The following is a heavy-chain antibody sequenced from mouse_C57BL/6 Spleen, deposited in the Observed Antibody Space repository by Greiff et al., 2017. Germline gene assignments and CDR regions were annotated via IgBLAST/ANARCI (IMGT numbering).Heavy chain of an antibody. CDR2: IDPEDGDT. CDR1: GFNIKDYY. V-gene: IGHV14-1*01. CDR3: TTDTTLGY. D-gene: IGHD1-1*01. J-gene: IGHJ2*01. Sequence: VQLQQSGAELVRPGASVKLSCTASGFNIKDYYMHWVKQRPEQGLEWIGMIDPEDGDTEYAQKFQGNATMTADTSSNTAYLQRSSLTSEDTAVYYCTTDTTLGYWGQGTTLTVSS.